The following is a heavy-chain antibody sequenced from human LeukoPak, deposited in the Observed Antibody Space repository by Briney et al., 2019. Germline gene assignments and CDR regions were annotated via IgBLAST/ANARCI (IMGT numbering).Heavy chain of an antibody. J-gene: IGHJ4*02. D-gene: IGHD3-16*01. V-gene: IGHV3-30*04. Sequence: GGSLRLSCAVSGFSLSDYAMHWVRQAPGKGLEWVAIISSDGTYQDYTDSVRGRFTFSTDSSKTTLYLQMTSLREEDTAVYYCARAFRRRGLDIWGRYFDSWGQGSLVTVSS. CDR2: ISSDGTYQ. CDR3: ARAFRRRGLDIWGRYFDS. CDR1: GFSLSDYA.